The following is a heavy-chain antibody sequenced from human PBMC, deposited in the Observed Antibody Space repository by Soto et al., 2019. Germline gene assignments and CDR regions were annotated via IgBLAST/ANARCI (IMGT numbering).Heavy chain of an antibody. CDR3: ARDITMTVAGYTFEY. D-gene: IGHD3-22*01. V-gene: IGHV3-30-3*01. Sequence: GVSLRLSFAASGVSFSSYAMHWVRQAPGKGLEWVAVISYDGSNKYYADSVKGRFTISRDNSKNTLYLQMNSLRAEDTAVYYCARDITMTVAGYTFEYWGQGTLVTVSS. J-gene: IGHJ4*02. CDR2: ISYDGSNK. CDR1: GVSFSSYA.